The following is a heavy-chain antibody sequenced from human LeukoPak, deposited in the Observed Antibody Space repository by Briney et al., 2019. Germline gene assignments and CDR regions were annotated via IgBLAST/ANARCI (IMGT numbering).Heavy chain of an antibody. CDR3: ASLGMGQQLDPYYYYYGMDV. CDR1: GFTFSSYS. V-gene: IGHV3-21*01. CDR2: ISSSSSYI. J-gene: IGHJ6*02. D-gene: IGHD6-13*01. Sequence: GGSLRLSCAASGFTFSSYSMNWVRQAPGKGLEWVSSISSSSSYIYYADSVKGRFTISRDNAKNSLYLQTNSLRAEDTAVYYCASLGMGQQLDPYYYYYGMDVWGQGTTVTVSS.